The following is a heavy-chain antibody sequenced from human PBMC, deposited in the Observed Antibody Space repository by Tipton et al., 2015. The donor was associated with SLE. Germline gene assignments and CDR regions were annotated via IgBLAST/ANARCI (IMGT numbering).Heavy chain of an antibody. CDR1: GGSISSYY. CDR3: ASGGGYYGSGSYYNASPDAFDI. J-gene: IGHJ3*02. CDR2: IYYSGST. V-gene: IGHV4-59*01. Sequence: TLSLTCTVSGGSISSYYWSWIRQPPGKGLEWIGYIYYSGSTNYNPSLKSRVTISVDTSKNQFSLKLSSVTAADTAVYYCASGGGYYGSGSYYNASPDAFDIWGQGTMVTVSS. D-gene: IGHD3-10*01.